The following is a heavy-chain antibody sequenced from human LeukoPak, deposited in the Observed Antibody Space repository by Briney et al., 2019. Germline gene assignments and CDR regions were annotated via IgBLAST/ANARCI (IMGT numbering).Heavy chain of an antibody. J-gene: IGHJ4*02. D-gene: IGHD3-10*01. CDR3: ASSTPLTSFDY. CDR2: ISSSGSTI. CDR1: GFTFSSYE. V-gene: IGHV3-48*03. Sequence: PGGSLRLSCAASGFTFSSYETNWVRQAPGKGLEWVSYISSSGSTIYYADSVKGRFTISRDNAKNSLYLQMNSLRAEDTAVYYCASSTPLTSFDYWGQGTLVTVSS.